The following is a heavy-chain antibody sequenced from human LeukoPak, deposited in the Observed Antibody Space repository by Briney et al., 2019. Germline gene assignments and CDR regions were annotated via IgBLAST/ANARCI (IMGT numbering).Heavy chain of an antibody. CDR3: ARAGILTSRFFDL. CDR2: IAAYSGNT. J-gene: IGHJ2*01. Sequence: GASVKVSCKASGYTFSNYGLNWVRQVPGQGLEWMGRIAAYSGNTNYAQKLQGRVTMTTDTSTSTAYMELRSLRSDDTAVYYCARAGILTSRFFDLWGRGTLVTVSS. V-gene: IGHV1-18*01. D-gene: IGHD3-9*01. CDR1: GYTFSNYG.